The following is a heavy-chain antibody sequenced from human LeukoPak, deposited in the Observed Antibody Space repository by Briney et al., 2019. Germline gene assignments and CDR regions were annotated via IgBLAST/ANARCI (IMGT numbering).Heavy chain of an antibody. CDR1: GGSISSSSYY. D-gene: IGHD4-17*01. CDR2: IYYSGST. CDR3: ARDEAYYGDYARDY. Sequence: SETLSLTCTVSGGSISSSSYYWGWIRQPPGKGLEWIGSIYYSGSTYYNPSLKSRVTISVDTSKNQFSLKLSSVTAADTAVYYCARDEAYYGDYARDYWGQGTLVTVSS. J-gene: IGHJ4*02. V-gene: IGHV4-39*07.